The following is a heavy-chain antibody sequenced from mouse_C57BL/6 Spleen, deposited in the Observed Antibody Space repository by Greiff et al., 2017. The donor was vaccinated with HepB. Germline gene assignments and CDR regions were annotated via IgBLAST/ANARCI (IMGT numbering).Heavy chain of an antibody. J-gene: IGHJ1*03. CDR1: GFTFSDYY. V-gene: IGHV5-16*01. Sequence: DVKLVESEGGLVQPGSSMKLSCTASGFTFSDYYMAWVRQVPEKGLEWVANINYDGSSTYYLDSLKSRFIISRDNAKNILYLQMSSLKSEDTATYYCARSIYYYGRLYFDVWGTGTTVTVSS. CDR3: ARSIYYYGRLYFDV. CDR2: INYDGSST. D-gene: IGHD1-1*01.